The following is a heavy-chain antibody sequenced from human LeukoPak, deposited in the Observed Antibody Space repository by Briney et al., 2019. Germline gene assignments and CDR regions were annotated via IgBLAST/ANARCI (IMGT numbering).Heavy chain of an antibody. CDR2: ISYDGSNK. CDR3: ARAGMTLFDY. V-gene: IGHV3-30-3*01. Sequence: GGSLRLSCAASGFTFSSYAMHWVRQAPGKGLEWVAVISYDGSNKYYADSVKGRFTISRDNSKNTLYLQMNSLRAEDTAVYYCARAGMTLFDYWGQGTLVTVSS. CDR1: GFTFSSYA. J-gene: IGHJ4*02. D-gene: IGHD1-14*01.